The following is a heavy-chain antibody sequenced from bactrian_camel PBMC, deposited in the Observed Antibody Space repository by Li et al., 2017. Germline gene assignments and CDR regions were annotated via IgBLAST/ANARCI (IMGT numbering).Heavy chain of an antibody. Sequence: HVQLVESGGGLVQPGGSLRVSCAASGFTFSMYRMYWVRLAPGKGLEWVSFINASGGLTTNYADSVKGRFTMSRLDAKNTVWLQMNSLKPEDTAMYYCASGCRGGGCYYDLDNWGQGTQVTVS. CDR3: ASGCRGGGCYYDLDN. D-gene: IGHD2*01. J-gene: IGHJ4*01. CDR2: INASGGLTT. V-gene: IGHV3S1*01. CDR1: GFTFSMYR.